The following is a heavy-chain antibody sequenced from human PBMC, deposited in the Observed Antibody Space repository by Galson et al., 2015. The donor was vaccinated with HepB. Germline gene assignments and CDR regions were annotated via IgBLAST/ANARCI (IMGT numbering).Heavy chain of an antibody. CDR1: GYTFTSYG. J-gene: IGHJ4*02. CDR3: AREYLNYYGSGSYYSRSFDY. V-gene: IGHV1-18*04. CDR2: ISAYNGNT. D-gene: IGHD3-10*01. Sequence: SVKVSCKASGYTFTSYGISWVRQAPGQGLEWMGWISAYNGNTNYAQKLQGRVTMTTDTSTSTAYMELRSLRPDDTAVYYCAREYLNYYGSGSYYSRSFDYWGQGTLVTVSS.